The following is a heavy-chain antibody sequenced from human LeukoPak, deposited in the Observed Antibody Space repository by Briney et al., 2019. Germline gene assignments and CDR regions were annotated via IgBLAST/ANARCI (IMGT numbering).Heavy chain of an antibody. D-gene: IGHD2-21*02. CDR3: ARAYCGGDCYSGWYFDL. V-gene: IGHV3-13*01. Sequence: GGSLRLSCAASGFTFSSYDMHWVRQATGKGLEWVSAFCTAGDTYYPGSVKGRFTISRENAKNSLYLQMNSLRAGDTAVYYCARAYCGGDCYSGWYFDLWGRGTLVTVSS. CDR1: GFTFSSYD. CDR2: FCTAGDT. J-gene: IGHJ2*01.